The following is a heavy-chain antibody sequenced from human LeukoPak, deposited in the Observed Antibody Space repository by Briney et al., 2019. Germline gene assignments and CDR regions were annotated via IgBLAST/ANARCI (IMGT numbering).Heavy chain of an antibody. CDR3: AKVLIVVVPAAAYGMDV. Sequence: GGSLRLSCAASGFTFSSYAMSWVRQAPGKGLEWVSAISGSGGSTYYADSVKGRFTISRDNSKNTLYLQMNSLRAEDTAVYYCAKVLIVVVPAAAYGMDVWGKGTTVTVSS. CDR1: GFTFSSYA. J-gene: IGHJ6*04. D-gene: IGHD2-2*01. CDR2: ISGSGGST. V-gene: IGHV3-23*01.